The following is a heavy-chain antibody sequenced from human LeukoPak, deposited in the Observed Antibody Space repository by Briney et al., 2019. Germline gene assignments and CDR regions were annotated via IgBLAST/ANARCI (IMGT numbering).Heavy chain of an antibody. CDR3: AKGSTDSGIDY. J-gene: IGHJ4*02. Sequence: PGGSLRLSCAASGFTFGSYGMHWVRQAPGKGLEWVAVISYDGSNKYYADSVKGRFTISRDNSKNTLYLQMNSLRAEDTAVYYCAKGSTDSGIDYWGQGTLVTVSS. CDR2: ISYDGSNK. V-gene: IGHV3-30*18. D-gene: IGHD1-26*01. CDR1: GFTFGSYG.